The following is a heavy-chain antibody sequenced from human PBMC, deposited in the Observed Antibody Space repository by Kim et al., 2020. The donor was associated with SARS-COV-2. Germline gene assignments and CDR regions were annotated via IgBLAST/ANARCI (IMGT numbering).Heavy chain of an antibody. J-gene: IGHJ4*02. V-gene: IGHV3-33*01. CDR2: IWYDGSNK. CDR1: GFTFSSYG. D-gene: IGHD6-13*01. Sequence: GGSLRLSCAASGFTFSSYGMHWVRQAPGKGLEWVSVIWYDGSNKYYADSVKGRFTISRDNSKNTLYLQMNSLRAEDTAVYYCARSPSRNVLPYDYWGQGTLVTVSS. CDR3: ARSPSRNVLPYDY.